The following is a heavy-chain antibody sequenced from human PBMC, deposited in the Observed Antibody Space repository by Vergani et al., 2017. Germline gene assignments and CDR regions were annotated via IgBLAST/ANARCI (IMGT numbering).Heavy chain of an antibody. D-gene: IGHD6-13*01. CDR2: IYHSGST. Sequence: QLQLQESGSGLVKPSQTLSLTCAVSGGSISSGGYSWSWIRQPPGKGLEWIGYIYHSGSTYYNPSLKSRVTISVDRSKNQFSLKLSSVTAADTAVYYCARASYSSSWYCWFDPWGQGTLVTVSS. J-gene: IGHJ5*02. CDR3: ARASYSSSWYCWFDP. CDR1: GGSISSGGYS. V-gene: IGHV4-30-2*01.